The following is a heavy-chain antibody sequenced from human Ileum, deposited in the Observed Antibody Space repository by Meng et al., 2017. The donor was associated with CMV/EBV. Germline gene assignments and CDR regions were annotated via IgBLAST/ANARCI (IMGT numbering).Heavy chain of an antibody. CDR2: INSDGSST. CDR3: ARDGQLYSSSSKIDY. Sequence: GGSLRLSCAASGFTFSSYWMHWVRQAPGKGLVWVSRINSDGSSTSYADSVKGRFTISRDNAKNTLYLQMNSLRAEDTAVYYCARDGQLYSSSSKIDYWGQGTLVTVSS. V-gene: IGHV3-74*01. D-gene: IGHD6-6*01. CDR1: GFTFSSYW. J-gene: IGHJ4*02.